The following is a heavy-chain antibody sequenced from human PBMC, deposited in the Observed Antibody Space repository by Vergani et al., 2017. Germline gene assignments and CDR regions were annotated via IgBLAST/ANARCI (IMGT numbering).Heavy chain of an antibody. CDR2: ISGSGSSK. Sequence: EVHLLESGGGLIQPGGSLRISCAASGFTFDNYAMTWVRQAPGMVLQWVSGISGSGSSKFYEDSLKGLVTLSRNNSENTLFLEMNSLRTEDTATYFCANGLGIPLTAVWGDLDSWCPGTVVLVSS. D-gene: IGHD3-16*01. CDR3: ANGLGIPLTAVWGDLDS. CDR1: GFTFDNYA. J-gene: IGHJ5*01. V-gene: IGHV3-23*01.